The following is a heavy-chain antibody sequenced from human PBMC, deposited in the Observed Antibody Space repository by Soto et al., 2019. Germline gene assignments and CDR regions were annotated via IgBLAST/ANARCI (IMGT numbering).Heavy chain of an antibody. J-gene: IGHJ6*02. CDR1: GYSINDGYY. Sequence: KASETLSLTCGVSGYSINDGYYWGWIRQPPGRGLEWIGNIYHSGSTYYNPSLRSRVTILIDTSKNQFSLELNSVTAADTALYYCARYGKNYYEGMDVWGQGTTVTVSS. CDR3: ARYGKNYYEGMDV. V-gene: IGHV4-38-2*01. CDR2: IYHSGST. D-gene: IGHD4-17*01.